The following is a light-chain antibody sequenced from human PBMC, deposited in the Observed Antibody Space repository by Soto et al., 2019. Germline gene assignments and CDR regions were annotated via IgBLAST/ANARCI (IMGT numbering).Light chain of an antibody. CDR2: GAT. CDR1: QPISNY. CDR3: QQTHAVPLT. Sequence: DVQLTQSPSSLSASVGDRVTITCWASQPISNYLNWYQQKAGEAPKALIFGATSLQSGVPSKFSGSGYGTDFTLIINNLHPDDFATYYCQQTHAVPLTFGQGTRL. V-gene: IGKV1-39*01. J-gene: IGKJ5*01.